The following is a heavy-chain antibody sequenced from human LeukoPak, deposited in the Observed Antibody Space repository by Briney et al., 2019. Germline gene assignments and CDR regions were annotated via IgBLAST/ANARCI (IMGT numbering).Heavy chain of an antibody. CDR3: AKLGYSSGWYDFEIYAFDF. J-gene: IGHJ3*01. V-gene: IGHV3-30*18. D-gene: IGHD6-19*01. CDR2: ISYDGSNK. Sequence: PWRSLRLSCAASGFSFSSYGMHWVRQPPGKGLEWVAVISYDGSNKFYADSVKGRFTISRDNSKNTLYLQMNSLRAEDTAVYYCAKLGYSSGWYDFEIYAFDFWGQGTMVTVSS. CDR1: GFSFSSYG.